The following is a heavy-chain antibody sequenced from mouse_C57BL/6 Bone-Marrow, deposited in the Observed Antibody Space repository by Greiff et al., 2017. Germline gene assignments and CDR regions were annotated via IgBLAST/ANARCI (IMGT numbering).Heavy chain of an antibody. CDR2: IDPENGDT. J-gene: IGHJ2*01. Sequence: EVKLQESGAELVRPGASVKLSCTASGFNIKDDYMHWVKQRPEQGLEWIGWIDPENGDTEYASKFQGKATITADTSSNTAYLQLSSLTSEDTAVYYCTTGNGSSYYWGQGTTLTVAS. D-gene: IGHD1-1*01. CDR3: TTGNGSSYY. V-gene: IGHV14-4*01. CDR1: GFNIKDDY.